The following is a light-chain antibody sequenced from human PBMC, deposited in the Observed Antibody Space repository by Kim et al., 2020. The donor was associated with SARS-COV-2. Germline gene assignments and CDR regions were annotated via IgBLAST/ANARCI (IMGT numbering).Light chain of an antibody. CDR2: ETI. V-gene: IGLV7-46*01. Sequence: GRGPHTLSASTGAVARSHYPDEFQQKLGQAPRTLIYETINKHSWTTARFSSSLLGGKAALTLSGAQPEDEADYYCLLTYTGAVVFGGGTQLTVL. CDR1: TGAVARSHY. CDR3: LLTYTGAVV. J-gene: IGLJ3*02.